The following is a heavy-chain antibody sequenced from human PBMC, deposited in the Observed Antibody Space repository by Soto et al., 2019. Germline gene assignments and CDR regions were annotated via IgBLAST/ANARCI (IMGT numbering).Heavy chain of an antibody. J-gene: IGHJ4*02. CDR3: ASYDFWRGVHLGGGYYFDY. CDR1: AYSISSGYY. D-gene: IGHD3-3*01. V-gene: IGHV4-38-2*01. CDR2: IYHSGST. Sequence: SETLSLTCAVSAYSISSGYYWGWIRQPPGKGLEWIGSIYHSGSTYYNPSLKSRVTISVDTSKNQFSLKLSSVTAADTAVYYCASYDFWRGVHLGGGYYFDYWGQGTLVTVSS.